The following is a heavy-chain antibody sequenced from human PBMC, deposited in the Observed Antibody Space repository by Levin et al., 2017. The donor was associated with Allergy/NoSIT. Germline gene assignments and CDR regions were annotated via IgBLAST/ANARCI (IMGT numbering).Heavy chain of an antibody. CDR1: GFTFDDYA. J-gene: IGHJ3*02. Sequence: GGSLRLSCAASGFTFDDYAMHWVRQAPGKGLEWVSGISWNSGSIGYADSVKGRFTISRDNAKNSLYLHMNSLRAEDTALYYCASDNIGLPDAFDIWGQGTMVIVSS. V-gene: IGHV3-9*01. CDR3: ASDNIGLPDAFDI. CDR2: ISWNSGSI. D-gene: IGHD3-10*01.